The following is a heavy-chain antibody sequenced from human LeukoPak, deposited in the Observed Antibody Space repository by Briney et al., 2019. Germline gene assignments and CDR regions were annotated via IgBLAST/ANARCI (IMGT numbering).Heavy chain of an antibody. Sequence: GGSLRLSCAASGFTFSSYAMSGVRQAPGKGLQWVSTISGSGGSTYYADSVKGRFTISRDNSKNTLYLQMNSLRAEDTAVYYCARRPGLERYYFDYWGQGTLVTVSS. CDR1: GFTFSSYA. CDR3: ARRPGLERYYFDY. CDR2: ISGSGGST. D-gene: IGHD1-1*01. J-gene: IGHJ4*02. V-gene: IGHV3-23*01.